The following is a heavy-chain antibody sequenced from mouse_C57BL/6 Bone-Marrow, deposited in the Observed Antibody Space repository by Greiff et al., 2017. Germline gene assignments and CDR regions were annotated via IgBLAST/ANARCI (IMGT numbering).Heavy chain of an antibody. Sequence: EVQLQQSGPELVKPGASVKISCKASGYSFTDYNMNWVKQSNGQSLEWIGVINPNYGTTSYNQKFKGKATLTVDPSSNTAYMQLNSLTSEDSAVYYCARGYDYDYAMDYWGQGTSVTVSS. J-gene: IGHJ4*01. CDR1: GYSFTDYN. CDR3: ARGYDYDYAMDY. V-gene: IGHV1-39*01. CDR2: INPNYGTT. D-gene: IGHD2-4*01.